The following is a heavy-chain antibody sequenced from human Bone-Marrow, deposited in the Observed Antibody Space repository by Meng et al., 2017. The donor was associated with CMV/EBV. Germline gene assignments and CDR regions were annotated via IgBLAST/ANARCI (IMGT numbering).Heavy chain of an antibody. CDR3: ARTFYGGYNWFDP. Sequence: ASVKVSCKASGYTFTTYDINWVRQATGQGLEWMGWINPNSGGTNYAQKFQGRVTMTRDTSISTAYMELSRLRSDDTAVYYCARTFYGGYNWFDPWGPGNLVNVSS. CDR2: INPNSGGT. J-gene: IGHJ5*02. D-gene: IGHD3-10*01. V-gene: IGHV1-2*02. CDR1: GYTFTTYD.